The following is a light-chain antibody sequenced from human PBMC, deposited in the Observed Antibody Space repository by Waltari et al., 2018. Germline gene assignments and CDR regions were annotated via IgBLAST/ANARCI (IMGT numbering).Light chain of an antibody. CDR2: EVN. Sequence: QSALTQPPSASGSPGQSVAISCTETGSALVDYNYVPWYQQRPDKAPKLLIYEVNKRPSGVPDRFSGSKSGNTASLTVSGLQTEDEADYYCSSYAGTNSLHVIFGGGTKLTVL. CDR3: SSYAGTNSLHVI. J-gene: IGLJ2*01. CDR1: GSALVDYNY. V-gene: IGLV2-8*01.